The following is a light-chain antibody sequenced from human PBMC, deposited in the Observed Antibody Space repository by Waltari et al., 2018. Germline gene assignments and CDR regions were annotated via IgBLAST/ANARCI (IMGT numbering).Light chain of an antibody. CDR2: SNN. CDR1: SSNIGSKT. CDR3: SSWDDSVIGPV. V-gene: IGLV1-44*01. J-gene: IGLJ2*01. Sequence: QSVLTQPPSASGTPGQRVTISCSGSSSNIGSKTVNWYQQLPGTAPKLLIFSNNQLPSGVPDRFSGSKSGTSASLAISGLLSEDEADYYCSSWDDSVIGPVFGGGTKLTVL.